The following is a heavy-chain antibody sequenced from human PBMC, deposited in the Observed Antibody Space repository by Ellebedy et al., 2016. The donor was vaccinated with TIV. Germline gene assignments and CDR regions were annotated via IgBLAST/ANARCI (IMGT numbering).Heavy chain of an antibody. CDR3: VRDGAYGDYSPGYYGMYV. V-gene: IGHV3-7*03. J-gene: IGHJ6*02. D-gene: IGHD3-22*01. Sequence: GESLKISCAASGFTFNSYWMSWVRQAPGKGLEWVANINQDGSRIYYVDSVKGRFTISRDNAKNSVYLRMNTLRVEDTAVYHCVRDGAYGDYSPGYYGMYVWGQGTTVTVSS. CDR2: INQDGSRI. CDR1: GFTFNSYW.